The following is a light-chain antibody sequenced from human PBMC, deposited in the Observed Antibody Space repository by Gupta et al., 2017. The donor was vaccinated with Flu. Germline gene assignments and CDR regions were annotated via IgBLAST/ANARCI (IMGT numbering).Light chain of an antibody. CDR3: LQYNTYPYT. CDR2: KAA. J-gene: IGKJ2*01. CDR1: QSISSW. Sequence: STLSASVVDRVTITCRASQSISSWLAWYQHKPGKAPKLLIYKAASVEHGVPSRFRGSGSGTEFTLTISSLQPDDFATYYCLQYNTYPYTFGQGTKMDIK. V-gene: IGKV1-5*03.